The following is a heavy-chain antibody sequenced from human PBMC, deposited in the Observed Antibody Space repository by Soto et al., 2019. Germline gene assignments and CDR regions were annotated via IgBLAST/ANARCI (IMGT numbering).Heavy chain of an antibody. CDR1: GGSINGYW. CDR2: VYSSGTT. J-gene: IGHJ4*02. CDR3: ARDIGSYAYGEGY. D-gene: IGHD3-10*01. Sequence: SGTLCLSCSVSGGSINGYWWSWIRQPAGKGLEWIGRVYSSGTTDYNPSLNSRATMSVETSKNQFSLKLSSVTAADTAVYYCARDIGSYAYGEGYWGQGIQVTVSS. V-gene: IGHV4-4*07.